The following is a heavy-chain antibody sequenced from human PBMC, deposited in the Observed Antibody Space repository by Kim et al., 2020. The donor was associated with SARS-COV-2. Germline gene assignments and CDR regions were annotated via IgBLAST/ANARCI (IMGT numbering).Heavy chain of an antibody. CDR1: GGSISSSSYY. D-gene: IGHD5-18*01. Sequence: SETLSLTCTVSGGSISSSSYYWGWIRQPPGKGLEWIGSIYYSGSTYYNPSLKSRVTISVDTSKNQFSLKLSSVTAADTAVYYCARHEKVDTAMVSGDWFDPWGQGTLVTVSS. CDR2: IYYSGST. CDR3: ARHEKVDTAMVSGDWFDP. J-gene: IGHJ5*02. V-gene: IGHV4-39*01.